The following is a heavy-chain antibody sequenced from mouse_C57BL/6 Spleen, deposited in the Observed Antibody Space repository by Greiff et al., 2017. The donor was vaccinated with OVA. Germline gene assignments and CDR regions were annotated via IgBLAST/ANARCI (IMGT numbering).Heavy chain of an antibody. CDR1: GYTFTSYW. CDR3: ARFGNYEKDY. J-gene: IGHJ2*01. Sequence: QVQLQQPGAELVKPGASVKLSCKASGYTFTSYWMHWVKQRPGRGLEWIGRIDPNSGGTKYNEKFKSKATLTVDKPSSTAYMQLSSLPSEDSAVYYCARFGNYEKDYWGQGTTLTVSS. V-gene: IGHV1-72*01. D-gene: IGHD2-1*01. CDR2: IDPNSGGT.